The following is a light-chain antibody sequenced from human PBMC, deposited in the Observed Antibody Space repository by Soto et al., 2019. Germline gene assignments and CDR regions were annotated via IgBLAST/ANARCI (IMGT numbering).Light chain of an antibody. J-gene: IGKJ4*01. Sequence: DIVMTQSPLSLPVTPGEPASISCRSSQSLLHSNGYTYLAWYLQKPGQSPQLLIYLGSNRASGVPDRFSGSGSGTDFTLQISRVEAEDVGVYYCMQALQTPSFGGGTKVEIK. V-gene: IGKV2-28*01. CDR3: MQALQTPS. CDR2: LGS. CDR1: QSLLHSNGYTY.